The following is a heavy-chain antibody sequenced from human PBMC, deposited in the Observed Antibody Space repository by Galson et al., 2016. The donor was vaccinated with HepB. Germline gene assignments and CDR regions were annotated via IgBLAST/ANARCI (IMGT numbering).Heavy chain of an antibody. J-gene: IGHJ4*02. CDR3: ARAGAEVTSQFDS. Sequence: SVKVSCKASGYHFLNYGISWVRQAPGQGLEWLGWISNNNENTNYAQTVQGRVTLTTDTSTSTAYMELRDLTSGDTAVYCCARAGAEVTSQFDSWGQGTQVIVSS. V-gene: IGHV1-18*01. CDR2: ISNNNENT. CDR1: GYHFLNYG. D-gene: IGHD2-21*02.